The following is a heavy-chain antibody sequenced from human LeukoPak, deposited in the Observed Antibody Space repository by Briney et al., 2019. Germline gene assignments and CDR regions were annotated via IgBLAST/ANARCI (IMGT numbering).Heavy chain of an antibody. CDR2: IYYSGST. V-gene: IGHV4-59*12. D-gene: IGHD3-3*01. CDR3: ARRFWSGYYDGYYYMDV. J-gene: IGHJ6*03. CDR1: GGSISSYY. Sequence: SETLSLTCTVSGGSISSYYWSWIRQPPGKGLEWIGYIYYSGSTNYNPSLKSRVTISVDTSKNQFSLKLSSVTAADTAVYYCARRFWSGYYDGYYYMDVWGKGTTVTVSS.